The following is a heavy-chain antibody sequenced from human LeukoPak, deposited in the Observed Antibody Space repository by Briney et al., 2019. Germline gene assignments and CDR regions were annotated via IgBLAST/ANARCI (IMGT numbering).Heavy chain of an antibody. CDR3: VRGVGVSRFNYFDP. J-gene: IGHJ5*02. V-gene: IGHV3-33*01. D-gene: IGHD6-13*01. Sequence: AGGSLRLSCAASGFTFSSFGMHWVRQAPGKGLEWVAVIWYDASNKYYADSVKGRFTISRDNSKNTLFLQMNSLRDDDTAVYYCVRGVGVSRFNYFDPWGQGTLAIVSS. CDR2: IWYDASNK. CDR1: GFTFSSFG.